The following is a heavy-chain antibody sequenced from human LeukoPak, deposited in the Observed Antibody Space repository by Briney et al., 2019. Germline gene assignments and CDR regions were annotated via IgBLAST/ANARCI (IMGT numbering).Heavy chain of an antibody. D-gene: IGHD6-6*01. V-gene: IGHV3-43*01. J-gene: IGHJ6*03. CDR3: AKDKVEQLVLGKDYYYYYYMDV. CDR2: ISWDGGST. Sequence: PGGSLRLSRAASGFTFDDYTMHWVREAPGQGLEWGSLISWDGGSTYYADSVKGRFTISRDNSKNSLYLQMNSLRTEDTALYYCAKDKVEQLVLGKDYYYYYYMDVWGKGTTVTVSS. CDR1: GFTFDDYT.